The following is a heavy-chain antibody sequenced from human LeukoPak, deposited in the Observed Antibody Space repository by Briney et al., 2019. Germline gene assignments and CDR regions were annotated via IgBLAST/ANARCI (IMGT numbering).Heavy chain of an antibody. CDR3: ARPQEDFWSGYYAGFDY. D-gene: IGHD3-3*01. CDR1: GFTFSDYY. Sequence: GGSLRLSCAASGFTFSDYYMSWIRQAPGKGLEWVSYISSSGSTIYYADSVKARFTTSRDNAKNSLYLQMNSLRAEDTAVYYCARPQEDFWSGYYAGFDYWGQGTLVTVSS. CDR2: ISSSGSTI. J-gene: IGHJ4*02. V-gene: IGHV3-11*04.